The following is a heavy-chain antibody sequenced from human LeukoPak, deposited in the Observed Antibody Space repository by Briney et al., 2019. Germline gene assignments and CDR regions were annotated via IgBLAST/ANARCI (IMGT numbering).Heavy chain of an antibody. CDR1: GYTFIGYY. D-gene: IGHD3-3*01. CDR3: ARVDENFWSGYYNDWFDP. V-gene: IGHV1-2*02. CDR2: INPNSGGT. J-gene: IGHJ5*02. Sequence: VASVNVSCKASGYTFIGYYMHWVRQAPGQGLEWMGWINPNSGGTNYAQNFQGRVTMTRDTSISTAYMELSRLRSDDTAVYYCARVDENFWSGYYNDWFDPWGQGTLVTVSS.